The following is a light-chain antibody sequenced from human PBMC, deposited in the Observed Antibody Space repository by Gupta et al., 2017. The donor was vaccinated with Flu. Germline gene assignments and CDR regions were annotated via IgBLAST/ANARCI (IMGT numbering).Light chain of an antibody. CDR3: QQYTDYPTT. J-gene: IGKJ5*01. V-gene: IGKV1-5*03. CDR2: QTS. Sequence: PSSLSASVGDRVTIACRASQSISGWLAWYQQKPGRAPKLLIYQTSTLESGVPSRFSGSGSGTEFSLTISSLQPDDFANYYCQQYTDYPTTFGQGTRLEIK. CDR1: QSISGW.